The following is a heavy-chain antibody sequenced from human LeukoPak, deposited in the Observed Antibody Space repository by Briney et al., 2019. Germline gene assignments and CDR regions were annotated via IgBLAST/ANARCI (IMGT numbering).Heavy chain of an antibody. CDR1: GFTFSSYA. CDR2: IYSGGST. D-gene: IGHD5-18*01. CDR3: ATRLRGYSYGYLDY. J-gene: IGHJ4*02. V-gene: IGHV3-66*01. Sequence: PGGSLRLSCAASGFTFSSYAMSWVRQAPGKGLEWVSVIYSGGSTYYADSVKGRFTISRDNSKNTLYLQMNSLRAEDTAVYYCATRLRGYSYGYLDYWGQGTLVTVSS.